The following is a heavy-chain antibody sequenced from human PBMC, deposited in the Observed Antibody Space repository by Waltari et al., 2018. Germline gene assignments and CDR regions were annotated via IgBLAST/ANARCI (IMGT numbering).Heavy chain of an antibody. CDR3: AAYGGYSY. V-gene: IGHV3-53*01. CDR1: GFSGSSTH. J-gene: IGHJ4*02. D-gene: IGHD3-22*01. CDR2: IYNDGRT. Sequence: EVQLVEPGGGLIQPGGSLSLFCAGSGFSGSSTHVTWVRQVPGKGLEWVSVIYNDGRTYVADSVKGRFTISRDSSKNTVLLQMNMLRVDDTAVYYCAAYGGYSYWGQGTLVTVSS.